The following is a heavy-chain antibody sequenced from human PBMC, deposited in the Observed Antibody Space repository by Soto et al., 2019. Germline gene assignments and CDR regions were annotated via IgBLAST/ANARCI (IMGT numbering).Heavy chain of an antibody. D-gene: IGHD2-8*01. V-gene: IGHV3-74*01. CDR1: GFTFSSDW. CDR3: ARWPRGLYGNDY. J-gene: IGHJ4*02. Sequence: EVQLVESGGGLVQPGGSLRLSCAASGFTFSSDWMHWVRQAAGKGLVWVSRINMDGSSTNYADSVKGRFTIYRDNAKNTLYLQMNSLRADDTAVYYCARWPRGLYGNDYWGQGALVTVSS. CDR2: INMDGSST.